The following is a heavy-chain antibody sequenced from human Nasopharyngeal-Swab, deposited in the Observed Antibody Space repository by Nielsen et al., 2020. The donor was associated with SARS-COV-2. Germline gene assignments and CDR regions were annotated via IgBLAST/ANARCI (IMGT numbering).Heavy chain of an antibody. CDR2: INYRGST. J-gene: IGHJ4*02. D-gene: IGHD3-10*01. V-gene: IGHV4-34*01. CDR1: GGSFNGHW. Sequence: SETLSLTCAVYGGSFNGHWWSWIRQAPGKGLEWIAYINYRGSTDYNPSLKSRVTILLDMSRNQFSLELTSVTAADTAVYYCEGAGGHWGQGTLVTVSS. CDR3: EGAGGH.